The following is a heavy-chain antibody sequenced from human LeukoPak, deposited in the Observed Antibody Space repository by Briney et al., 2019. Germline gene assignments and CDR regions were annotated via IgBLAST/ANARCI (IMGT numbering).Heavy chain of an antibody. CDR1: GFTFSTYW. CDR2: IKQDGSEI. CDR3: VRGKDYYGH. J-gene: IGHJ4*02. V-gene: IGHV3-7*01. Sequence: GGSLRLSCAASGFTFSTYWMSWVRQAPGEGLEWVANIKQDGSEIYYVDSVRGRFTVSRDNARNSLYVQMNSLRAEDTAVYYCVRGKDYYGHWGQGTLVTVSS. D-gene: IGHD3-10*01.